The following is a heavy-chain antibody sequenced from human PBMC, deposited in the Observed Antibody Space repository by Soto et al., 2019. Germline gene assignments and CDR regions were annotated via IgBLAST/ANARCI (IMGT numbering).Heavy chain of an antibody. D-gene: IGHD2-21*02. CDR3: VRGDKGGFDL. Sequence: EVQLVESEGGLVQRGGSLRLSCAASGFTFNYYWMHWVRQAPGQGLVWVSHIHSDGSTTTYADSVKGRFTISRDNAKNTVYMQMNRVRAEDTGVYDWVRGDKGGFDLWGQGTTVTVSS. CDR1: GFTFNYYW. J-gene: IGHJ3*01. V-gene: IGHV3-74*01. CDR2: IHSDGSTT.